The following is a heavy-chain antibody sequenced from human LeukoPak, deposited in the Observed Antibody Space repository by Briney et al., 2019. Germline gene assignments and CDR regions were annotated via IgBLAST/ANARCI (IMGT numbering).Heavy chain of an antibody. Sequence: GGSLRLSCAASGFTFSSYAMSWVRQAPGKGLEWVSAISGSGGSTNYADSVKGRFSISRDNSKNTLDLQMNSLRAEDTAVYYCARVKTGNWLSRGYYYMDVWGKGTTVTVSS. CDR2: ISGSGGST. J-gene: IGHJ6*03. CDR3: ARVKTGNWLSRGYYYMDV. V-gene: IGHV3-23*01. CDR1: GFTFSSYA. D-gene: IGHD1-1*01.